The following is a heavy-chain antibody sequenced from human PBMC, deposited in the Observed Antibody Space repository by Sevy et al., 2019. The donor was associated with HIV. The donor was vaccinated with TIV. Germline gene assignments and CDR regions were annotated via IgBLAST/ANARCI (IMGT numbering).Heavy chain of an antibody. Sequence: GGSLRLSCAASGFTFSKYSMSWVRQPPAKGLEWVSTLSFGCGEINYADSVKGRFTISRDNSKSSEYLQMNNLRPEDTAVYYCAREGCTKPHDYWGQGTLVTVSS. CDR1: GFTFSKYS. CDR3: AREGCTKPHDY. D-gene: IGHD2-8*01. CDR2: LSFGCGEI. V-gene: IGHV3-23*01. J-gene: IGHJ4*02.